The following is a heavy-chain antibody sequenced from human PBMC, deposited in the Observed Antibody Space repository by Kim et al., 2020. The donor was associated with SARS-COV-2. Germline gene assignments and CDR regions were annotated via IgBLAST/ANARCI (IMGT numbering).Heavy chain of an antibody. CDR3: ARSIAGAGPGGTWFDP. V-gene: IGHV3-30-3*01. CDR1: GFTFSSYA. D-gene: IGHD6-19*01. Sequence: GGSLRLSCAASGFTFSSYAMHWVRQAPGKGLEWVAVISYDGSNKYYADSVKGRFTISRDNSKNTLYLQMNSLRAEDTAVYYCARSIAGAGPGGTWFDPWGQGTLVTVSS. CDR2: ISYDGSNK. J-gene: IGHJ5*02.